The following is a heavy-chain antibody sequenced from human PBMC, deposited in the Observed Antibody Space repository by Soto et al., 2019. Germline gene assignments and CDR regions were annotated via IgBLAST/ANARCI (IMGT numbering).Heavy chain of an antibody. CDR3: ARSYCTNGVCYKSYYYGMDV. J-gene: IGHJ6*02. D-gene: IGHD2-8*01. CDR1: GGGLSGDS. V-gene: IGHV1-69*13. Sequence: SVKVSCKASGGGLSGDSISWVRRAPGQGLECMGGIIPIFGTANYAQKFQGGVTITADESTSTAYMELSSLRSEDTAVYYCARSYCTNGVCYKSYYYGMDVWGPGTTVTLSS. CDR2: IIPIFGTA.